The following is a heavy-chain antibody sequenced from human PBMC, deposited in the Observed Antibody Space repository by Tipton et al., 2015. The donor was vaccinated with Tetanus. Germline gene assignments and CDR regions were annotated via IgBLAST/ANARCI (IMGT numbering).Heavy chain of an antibody. Sequence: TLSLTCSVSGGSISSGDYFWSWIRQLPGKGLECLGNFHHSGSTNYNPSLKSRVTMSVDKSKNQFSLKLSSVTAADTAVYYCARDRISNYRDAFEIWGQGTMVTVSS. CDR3: ARDRISNYRDAFEI. V-gene: IGHV4-31*03. J-gene: IGHJ3*02. D-gene: IGHD3-3*02. CDR1: GGSISSGDYF. CDR2: FHHSGST.